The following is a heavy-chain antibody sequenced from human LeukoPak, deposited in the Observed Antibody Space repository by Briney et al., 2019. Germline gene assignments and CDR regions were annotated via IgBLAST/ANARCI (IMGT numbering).Heavy chain of an antibody. CDR3: ARDRVVTRRVWYFDL. Sequence: GASVKVSCKASGYTFTSYYMHWVRQAPGQGLEWMGGIIPIFGTANYAQKFQGRVTITADESTSTAYMELSSLRSEDTAVYYCARDRVVTRRVWYFDLWGRGTLVTVSS. D-gene: IGHD4-23*01. V-gene: IGHV1-69*13. CDR2: IIPIFGTA. CDR1: GYTFTSYY. J-gene: IGHJ2*01.